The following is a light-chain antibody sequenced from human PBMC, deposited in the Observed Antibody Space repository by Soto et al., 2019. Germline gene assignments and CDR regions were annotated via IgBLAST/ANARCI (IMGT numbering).Light chain of an antibody. CDR1: QTLLYSANNKNC. CDR3: QQYYTTPLT. CDR2: WAS. V-gene: IGKV4-1*01. J-gene: IGKJ4*01. Sequence: DIVMTQSPDSLAVSRGERATINCKSSQTLLYSANNKNCLAWYQQKPGQPPKLLIYWASTRESGVPDRFSGSGSETDFTLTINSLQAEDVAVYYCQQYYTTPLTFGGGTRVEI.